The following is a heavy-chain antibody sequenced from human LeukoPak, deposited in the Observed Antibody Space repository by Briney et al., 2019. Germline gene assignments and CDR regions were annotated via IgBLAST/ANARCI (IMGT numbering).Heavy chain of an antibody. CDR2: IYYSGST. CDR1: GGSISSYY. Sequence: SETLSLTCTVSGGSISSYYWSWIRQPPVKGLEWIGYIYYSGSTNYNPSLKSRVTISVDTSKNQFSLKLSSVTAADTAVYYCARDPDGGGMDVWGQGTTVTVSS. V-gene: IGHV4-59*01. J-gene: IGHJ6*02. CDR3: ARDPDGGGMDV. D-gene: IGHD3-3*01.